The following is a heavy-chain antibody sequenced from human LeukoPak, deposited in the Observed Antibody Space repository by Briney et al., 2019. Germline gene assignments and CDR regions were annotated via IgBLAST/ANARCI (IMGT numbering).Heavy chain of an antibody. CDR2: ISWNSGSI. CDR3: AKAKYLGLTDGSADRGAFDI. J-gene: IGHJ3*02. CDR1: GFIFDDYA. V-gene: IGHV3-9*01. D-gene: IGHD3-10*01. Sequence: QPGGSLRLSCAASGFIFDDYAMPWVRQVPGKGLEWVSGISWNSGSIGFADSVKGRFTISRDNAKNSLYLQMNSLTVDDTAFYYCAKAKYLGLTDGSADRGAFDIWGPGTMVTVSS.